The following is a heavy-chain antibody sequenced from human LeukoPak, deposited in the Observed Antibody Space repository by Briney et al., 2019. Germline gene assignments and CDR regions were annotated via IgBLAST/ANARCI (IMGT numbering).Heavy chain of an antibody. J-gene: IGHJ4*02. CDR3: ARVNPDYYGSGSYYIGY. D-gene: IGHD3-10*01. CDR2: IYYSGST. Sequence: ADSLSLMCTVSGGSISSYYWSWIRQPPGKGLEWIGYIYYSGSTNYNPSLKSRVTISVDTSKNQFSLKLSSVTAADTAVYYCARVNPDYYGSGSYYIGYWGQGTLVTVSS. CDR1: GGSISSYY. V-gene: IGHV4-59*07.